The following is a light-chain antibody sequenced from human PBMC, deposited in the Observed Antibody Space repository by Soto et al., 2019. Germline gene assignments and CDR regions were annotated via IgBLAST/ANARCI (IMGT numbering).Light chain of an antibody. CDR2: EVT. CDR1: SSDVGGYDH. CDR3: SSDAGNYNYV. J-gene: IGLJ1*01. V-gene: IGLV2-8*01. Sequence: QSALTQPPGASGSPGQSVTIPCTGTSSDVGGYDHVSWYQQHPGKAPKLLIYEVTKRPAGVPDRFSGSKSGNTASLTVSGLQAEAEADYFCSSDAGNYNYVFGTGTKVTVL.